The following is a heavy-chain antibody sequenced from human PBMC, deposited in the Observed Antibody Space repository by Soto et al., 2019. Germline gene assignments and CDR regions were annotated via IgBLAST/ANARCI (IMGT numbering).Heavy chain of an antibody. J-gene: IGHJ4*02. V-gene: IGHV3-48*01. CDR3: ASIAVAGTSL. CDR2: ISSSSTI. D-gene: IGHD6-19*01. Sequence: GGSLRLSCAASGFTFSSYSMNWVRQAPGKGLEWVSYISSSSTIYYADSVKGRFTISRDNAKNSLYLQMNSLRAEDTAVYYCASIAVAGTSLWGQGTLVTVSS. CDR1: GFTFSSYS.